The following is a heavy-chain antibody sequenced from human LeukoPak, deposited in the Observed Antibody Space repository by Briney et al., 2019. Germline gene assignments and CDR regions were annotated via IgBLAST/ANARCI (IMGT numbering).Heavy chain of an antibody. V-gene: IGHV3-30*03. CDR2: ISYDGSNK. Sequence: GGSLRLSCAASGFTFSSYGMHWVRQAPGKGLEWVAVISYDGSNKYYADSVKGRFIISRDNSKNTLYLQMNSLRAEDTAVYYCARDPLIAAAGTMDYWGQGTLVTVSS. CDR1: GFTFSSYG. J-gene: IGHJ4*02. CDR3: ARDPLIAAAGTMDY. D-gene: IGHD6-13*01.